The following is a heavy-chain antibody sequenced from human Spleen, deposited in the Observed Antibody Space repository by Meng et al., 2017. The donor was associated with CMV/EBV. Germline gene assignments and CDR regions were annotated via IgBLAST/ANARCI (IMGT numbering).Heavy chain of an antibody. D-gene: IGHD1-26*01. CDR1: GGTFSSYA. Sequence: ASGGTFSSYAISWVRQAPGQGLEWMGGIIPIFSTSKYAQRFQGRVTITTDESTSTAYMELSSLRYEDTAVYYCAREYSGATTNWFDYWGQGTLVTVSS. CDR2: IIPIFSTS. V-gene: IGHV1-69*05. CDR3: AREYSGATTNWFDY. J-gene: IGHJ4*02.